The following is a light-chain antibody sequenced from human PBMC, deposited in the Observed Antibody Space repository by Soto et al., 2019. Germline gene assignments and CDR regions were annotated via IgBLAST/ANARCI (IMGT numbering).Light chain of an antibody. CDR1: QGISSY. CDR2: AAS. J-gene: IGKJ4*01. CDR3: QQLNSYPPT. Sequence: IQLTQSPSSLSASIGDRVTITCRASQGISSYLAWYQQKPGKAPKLLIYAASTLQRGVPSXXXXXXXXXXXXXXXXXXXPEDXATYYCQQLNSYPPTFGGGTKVEXX. V-gene: IGKV1-9*01.